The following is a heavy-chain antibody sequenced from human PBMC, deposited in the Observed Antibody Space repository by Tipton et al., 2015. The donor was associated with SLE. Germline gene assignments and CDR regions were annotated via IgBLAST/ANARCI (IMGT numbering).Heavy chain of an antibody. V-gene: IGHV4-4*08. Sequence: TLSLTCTVSGGSITNSYWSWIRQSPAKGLEWIAYIYTSDSSSYNPSLRGRVINSVDTSKNQFSLKLSSVTAADTAVYYCARVPYGSEAYYMDVWGKGTTVTVSS. CDR1: GGSITNSY. J-gene: IGHJ6*03. D-gene: IGHD3-10*01. CDR2: IYTSDSS. CDR3: ARVPYGSEAYYMDV.